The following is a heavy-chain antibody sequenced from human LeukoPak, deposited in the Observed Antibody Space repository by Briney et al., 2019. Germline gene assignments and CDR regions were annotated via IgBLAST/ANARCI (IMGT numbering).Heavy chain of an antibody. CDR1: GYTFTSYY. J-gene: IGHJ5*02. V-gene: IGHV1-46*03. CDR3: ARDRIVVVPAAIKVPGRGIWFDP. CDR2: INPSGGST. Sequence: ASVKVSCKASGYTFTSYYMHWVRQAPGQGLEWMGIINPSGGSTSYAQKFQGRVTMTRDTSTSTVYMELSSLRSEDTAVYYCARDRIVVVPAAIKVPGRGIWFDPWGQGTLVTVSS. D-gene: IGHD2-2*02.